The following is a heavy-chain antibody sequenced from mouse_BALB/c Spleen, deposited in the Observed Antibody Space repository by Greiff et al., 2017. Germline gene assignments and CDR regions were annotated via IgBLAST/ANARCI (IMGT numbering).Heavy chain of an antibody. J-gene: IGHJ3*01. Sequence: DVMLVESGGGLVQPGGSRKLSCAASGFTFSSFGMHWVRQAPEKGLEWVAYISSGSSTIYYADTVKGRFTISRDNPKNTLFLQMTSLRSEDTAMYYCANGGFAYWGQGTLVTVSA. CDR2: ISSGSSTI. CDR1: GFTFSSFG. V-gene: IGHV5-17*02. CDR3: ANGGFAY.